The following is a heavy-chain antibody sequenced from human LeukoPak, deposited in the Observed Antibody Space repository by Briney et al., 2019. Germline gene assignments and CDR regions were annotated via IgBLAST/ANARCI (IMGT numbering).Heavy chain of an antibody. CDR3: AREVDIVVVPGRGYYYYGMDV. V-gene: IGHV1-69*01. D-gene: IGHD2-15*01. CDR1: LDTFSSYA. Sequence: SVKVSRKSSLDTFSSYAISGVRQAPGQGREWMGGIIPIFDTANYAQKFQGRVTITADESTSTDYMELRSLRSEDTAVYHCAREVDIVVVPGRGYYYYGMDVWGQGTTVTVSS. CDR2: IIPIFDTA. J-gene: IGHJ6*01.